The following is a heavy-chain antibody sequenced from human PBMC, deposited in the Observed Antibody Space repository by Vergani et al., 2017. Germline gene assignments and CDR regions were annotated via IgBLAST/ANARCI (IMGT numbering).Heavy chain of an antibody. J-gene: IGHJ6*02. D-gene: IGHD5-18*01. Sequence: QVQLQESGPGLVKPSQTLSLTCTVSGGSISSGGYYWSWIRQPPGKGLEWIGEINHSGSTNYNPSLKSRVTISVDTSKNQFSLKLSSVTAADTAVYYCARWRGYSYGYGTRKPTFHNYYYYGMDVWGQGTTVTVSS. CDR3: ARWRGYSYGYGTRKPTFHNYYYYGMDV. CDR2: INHSGST. CDR1: GGSISSGGYY. V-gene: IGHV4-31*03.